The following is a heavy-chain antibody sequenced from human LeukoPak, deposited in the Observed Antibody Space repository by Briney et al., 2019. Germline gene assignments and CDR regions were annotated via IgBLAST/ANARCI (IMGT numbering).Heavy chain of an antibody. V-gene: IGHV3-21*01. CDR3: AAHYYDSSGWLGPFDI. CDR1: GFPFSSYT. D-gene: IGHD3-22*01. CDR2: IINGSTYI. J-gene: IGHJ3*02. Sequence: GSLILSWAASGFPFSSYTMNWVRPAPGKGLEWVSSIINGSTYIYYPDSVKGRFTISRDNAKNSVYLQMNSLRAEDTAVYYCAAHYYDSSGWLGPFDIWGQGTMVTVSS.